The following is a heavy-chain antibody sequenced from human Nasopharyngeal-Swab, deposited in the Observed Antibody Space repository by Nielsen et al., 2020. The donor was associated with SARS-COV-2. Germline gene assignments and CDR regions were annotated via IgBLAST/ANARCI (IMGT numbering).Heavy chain of an antibody. D-gene: IGHD5-24*01. CDR3: AKAWLPTY. J-gene: IGHJ4*02. Sequence: GESLKISCAASGFTFSSYGMHWVRQAPGKRLEWVAVISYDGSNKYYADSVKGRFTISRDNSKNTLYLQMNSLRAEDTAVYYCAKAWLPTYWGQGTLVTVSS. V-gene: IGHV3-30*18. CDR2: ISYDGSNK. CDR1: GFTFSSYG.